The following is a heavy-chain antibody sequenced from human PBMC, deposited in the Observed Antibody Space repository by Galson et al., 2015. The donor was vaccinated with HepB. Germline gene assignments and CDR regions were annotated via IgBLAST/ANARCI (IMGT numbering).Heavy chain of an antibody. Sequence: SLRLSCAASGFTFSSYSMNWVRQAPGKGLEWVSSISSSSSYIYYADSVKGRFTISRDNAKNSLYLQMNSLRAEDTAVYYCAREMDSYGYHDAFDIWGQGTMVTVSS. CDR2: ISSSSSYI. J-gene: IGHJ3*02. V-gene: IGHV3-21*01. CDR3: AREMDSYGYHDAFDI. CDR1: GFTFSSYS. D-gene: IGHD5-18*01.